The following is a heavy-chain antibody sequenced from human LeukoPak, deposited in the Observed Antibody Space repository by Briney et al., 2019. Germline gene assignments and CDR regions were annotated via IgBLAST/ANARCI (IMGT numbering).Heavy chain of an antibody. D-gene: IGHD5-18*01. V-gene: IGHV3-48*03. J-gene: IGHJ4*02. CDR3: ARVRYSYDYFDN. CDR2: ISTKGDVK. CDR1: GFNMSGFE. Sequence: GGSLRLSCSTSGFNMSGFEMTWVRLPPGKGLEWISYISTKGDVKYYADSVKGRVTISRDISKRSLSLAMNSPRVEDTALYFCARVRYSYDYFDNWGPGTQVIVSA.